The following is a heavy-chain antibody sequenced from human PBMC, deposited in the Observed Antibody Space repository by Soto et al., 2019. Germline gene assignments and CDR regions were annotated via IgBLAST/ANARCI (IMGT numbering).Heavy chain of an antibody. V-gene: IGHV3-23*01. CDR3: ARKVLGSTSRPDWLYFDL. CDR1: GFTFINYA. CDR2: ISGGGDRT. J-gene: IGHJ2*01. Sequence: EVQLLESGGGLVQPGGSLRLSCVGSGFTFINYAMNWVRQTPGKGLEWVSGISGGGDRTFDADSVKGRFTISRDNSKNTVNLQMNSLRADDTAVYYCARKVLGSTSRPDWLYFDLWGRGTRVTVSS. D-gene: IGHD3-3*01.